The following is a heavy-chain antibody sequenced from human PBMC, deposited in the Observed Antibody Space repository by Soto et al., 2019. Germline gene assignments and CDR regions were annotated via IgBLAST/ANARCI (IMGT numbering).Heavy chain of an antibody. CDR2: ISYDGSNK. CDR3: AKDLDGGDAFDI. J-gene: IGHJ3*02. Sequence: PGGSLRLSCAASGFTFSSYGMHWVRQAPGKGLEWVAVISYDGSNKYYADSVKGRFTISRDNSKNTLYLQMNSLRAEDTAVYYCAKDLDGGDAFDIWGQGTMVTV. CDR1: GFTFSSYG. V-gene: IGHV3-30*18.